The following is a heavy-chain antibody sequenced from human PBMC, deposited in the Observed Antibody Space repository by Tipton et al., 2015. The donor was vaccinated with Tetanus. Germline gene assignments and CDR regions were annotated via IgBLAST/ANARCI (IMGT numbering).Heavy chain of an antibody. Sequence: TLSLTCSVSGGSVRSGDYSWNWIRQTPGKGLEWLAYVSYSGRTNSNYSLKSRITISQDASKNQFSLRLTSVTAADTAVYFCAGVTAQRTELYFDHWGQGTLVTVSS. CDR2: VSYSGRT. J-gene: IGHJ4*02. CDR1: GGSVRSGDYS. V-gene: IGHV4-61*08. CDR3: AGVTAQRTELYFDH. D-gene: IGHD6-13*01.